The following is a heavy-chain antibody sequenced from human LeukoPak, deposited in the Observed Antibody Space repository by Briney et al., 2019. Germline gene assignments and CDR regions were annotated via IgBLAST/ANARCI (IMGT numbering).Heavy chain of an antibody. J-gene: IGHJ5*01. CDR1: GFTFSSYW. CDR2: IKQDGSEK. CDR3: AREFIPTLIAAAGFDY. D-gene: IGHD6-13*01. V-gene: IGHV3-7*04. Sequence: GGSLRLSCAASGFTFSSYWMSWVRQAPGKGLEWVANIKQDGSEKYYVDSVKGRFTISRDNAKNSLYLQMNSLRAEDTAVYYCAREFIPTLIAAAGFDYWGQGTLVTVSS.